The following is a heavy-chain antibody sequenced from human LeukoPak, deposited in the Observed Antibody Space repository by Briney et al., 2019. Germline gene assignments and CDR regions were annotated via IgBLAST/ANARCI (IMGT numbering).Heavy chain of an antibody. Sequence: PGGSLRLSCAASGFTFSSNFLSWVRQAPGKGLEWVSVIYSGGGTYYADSVKGRFTISRDNPKNTLYLQMNTLRPDDTAVYYCARGPVTTPRTYFFDYWGQGTLVIVSS. CDR1: GFTFSSNF. D-gene: IGHD4-17*01. V-gene: IGHV3-53*01. J-gene: IGHJ4*02. CDR2: IYSGGGT. CDR3: ARGPVTTPRTYFFDY.